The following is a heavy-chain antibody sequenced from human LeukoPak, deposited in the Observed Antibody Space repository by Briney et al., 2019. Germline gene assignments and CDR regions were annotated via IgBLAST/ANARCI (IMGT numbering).Heavy chain of an antibody. CDR1: GGSISSGGYS. CDR2: IYYSGST. CDR3: ARQRPMSVGWFDP. J-gene: IGHJ5*02. Sequence: PSETLSLTCAVSGGSISSGGYSWGWIRQPPGKGLEWIGSIYYSGSTYYNPSLKSRVTISVDTSKNQFSLKLSSVTAADTAVYYCARQRPMSVGWFDPWGQGTLVTVSS. V-gene: IGHV4-39*01.